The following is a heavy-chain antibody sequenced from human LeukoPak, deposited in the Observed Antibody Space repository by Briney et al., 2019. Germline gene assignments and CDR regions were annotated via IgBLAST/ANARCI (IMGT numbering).Heavy chain of an antibody. V-gene: IGHV3-23*01. CDR3: AKDPVPLRYFDWSPTDLDY. Sequence: PGGSLRLSCAASGFTFSSYAMSWVRQAPGKGLEWVSAISGSGGSTYYADSVKGWFTISRDNSKNTLYLQMNSLRAEDTAVYYCAKDPVPLRYFDWSPTDLDYWGQGTLVTVSS. CDR1: GFTFSSYA. D-gene: IGHD3-9*01. CDR2: ISGSGGST. J-gene: IGHJ4*02.